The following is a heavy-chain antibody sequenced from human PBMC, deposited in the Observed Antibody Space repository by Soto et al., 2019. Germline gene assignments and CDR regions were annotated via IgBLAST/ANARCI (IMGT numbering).Heavy chain of an antibody. CDR2: ISAYNGNT. CDR3: ARGGRHDSSGYYLPFSCMDV. D-gene: IGHD3-22*01. CDR1: GYTFTSYG. J-gene: IGHJ6*02. V-gene: IGHV1-18*01. Sequence: QVQLVQSGAEVKKPGASVKVSCKASGYTFTSYGISWVRQAPGQGLEWMGWISAYNGNTNYAQKLQGRVTMTTDTSTSTAYMELRSLRSDDTAVYYCARGGRHDSSGYYLPFSCMDVWGQGTTVTVSS.